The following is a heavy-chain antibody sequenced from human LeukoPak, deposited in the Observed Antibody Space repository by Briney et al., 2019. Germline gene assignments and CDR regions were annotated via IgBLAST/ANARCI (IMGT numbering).Heavy chain of an antibody. J-gene: IGHJ2*01. Sequence: GGSLRLSCAASGFTFSGYEMNWVRQAPGKGLEWVSFISSGAHNISYADSVKGRFTTSRDNAKNSLYLEMNSLSPEDTALYYCARSSTTVTTRFFDLWGRGTLVTVSS. D-gene: IGHD4-17*01. V-gene: IGHV3-48*03. CDR2: ISSGAHNI. CDR3: ARSSTTVTTRFFDL. CDR1: GFTFSGYE.